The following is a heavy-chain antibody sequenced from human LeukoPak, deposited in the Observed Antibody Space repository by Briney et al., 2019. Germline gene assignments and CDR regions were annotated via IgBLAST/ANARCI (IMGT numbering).Heavy chain of an antibody. Sequence: ASVKVSCKASGGTFSSYAISWVRQAPGQGLEWMGGTIPIFGTANYAQKFQGRVTITADKSTSTAYMELSSLRSEDTAVYYCASSTVTTRNWFDPWGQGTLVTVSS. V-gene: IGHV1-69*06. CDR2: TIPIFGTA. CDR1: GGTFSSYA. J-gene: IGHJ5*02. CDR3: ASSTVTTRNWFDP. D-gene: IGHD4-17*01.